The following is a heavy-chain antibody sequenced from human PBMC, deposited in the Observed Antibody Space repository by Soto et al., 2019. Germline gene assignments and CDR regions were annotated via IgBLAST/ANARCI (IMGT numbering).Heavy chain of an antibody. CDR1: GGSISSYY. D-gene: IGHD6-6*01. CDR2: IYYSGST. Sequence: SETLSLTCTVSGGSISSYYWSWIRQPPGKGLEWIGYIYYSGSTNYNPSLKSRVTISVDTSKNQFSLKLSSVTAADTAVYYCAGRGSYSSSWFLFDYWGQGTLVTVSS. V-gene: IGHV4-59*01. CDR3: AGRGSYSSSWFLFDY. J-gene: IGHJ4*02.